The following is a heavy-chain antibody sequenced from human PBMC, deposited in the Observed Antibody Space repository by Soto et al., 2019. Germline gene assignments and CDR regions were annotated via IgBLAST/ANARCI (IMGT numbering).Heavy chain of an antibody. CDR2: ISGYNGNA. J-gene: IGHJ5*02. Sequence: QVQLVQSGAEVKKPGASVKVSCKASGYSFTTYAISWVRQAPGQGLEWMGWISGYNGNANYAQKFQGRVIMTTDTVTSTAYLELRNLRPDDTAVYYCASDGLRTNYFDPWGQGALVIVSS. D-gene: IGHD3-16*01. CDR3: ASDGLRTNYFDP. CDR1: GYSFTTYA. V-gene: IGHV1-18*04.